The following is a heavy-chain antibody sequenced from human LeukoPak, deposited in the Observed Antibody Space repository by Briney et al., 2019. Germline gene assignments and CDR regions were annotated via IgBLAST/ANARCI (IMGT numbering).Heavy chain of an antibody. CDR3: TRDKAPEEWELLGFDY. Sequence: GGSLRLSCTASGFTFGDYAMSWFRQAPGKGLEWVGFIRSKAYGGTTEYAASVKGRFTISRDDSKSIAYLQMNSLKTEDTAVYYCTRDKAPEEWELLGFDYWGQGTLVTVSS. CDR1: GFTFGDYA. D-gene: IGHD1-26*01. J-gene: IGHJ4*02. CDR2: IRSKAYGGTT. V-gene: IGHV3-49*03.